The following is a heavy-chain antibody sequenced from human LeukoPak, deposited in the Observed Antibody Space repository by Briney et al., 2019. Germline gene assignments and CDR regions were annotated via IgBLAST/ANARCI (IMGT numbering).Heavy chain of an antibody. Sequence: PSETLSLTCTVSDXSLSSYYWSWIRQPAGKGLEWIGRIYTSGSTSYNPSLKSRVTMSVDTSKKQFSLKLSSVTAADTAVYYCARDTISGHFDYWGQGTLVTVSS. CDR1: DXSLSSYY. CDR2: IYTSGST. CDR3: ARDTISGHFDY. V-gene: IGHV4-4*07. D-gene: IGHD6-25*01. J-gene: IGHJ4*02.